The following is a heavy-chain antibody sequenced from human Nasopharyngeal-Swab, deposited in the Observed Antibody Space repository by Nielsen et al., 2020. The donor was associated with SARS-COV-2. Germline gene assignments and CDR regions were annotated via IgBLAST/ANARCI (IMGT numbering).Heavy chain of an antibody. CDR1: GFTFSSYD. J-gene: IGHJ4*02. CDR2: IGTAGDT. V-gene: IGHV3-13*04. D-gene: IGHD2-15*01. CDR3: ARVAWDIVVVVAAGAPDY. Sequence: GESLKISCAASGFTFSSYDMHWVRQATGKGLEWVSAIGTAGDTYYPDSVKGRFTISRDNAKNSLYLQMNSLRAEDTAVYYCARVAWDIVVVVAAGAPDYWGQGTLVTVSS.